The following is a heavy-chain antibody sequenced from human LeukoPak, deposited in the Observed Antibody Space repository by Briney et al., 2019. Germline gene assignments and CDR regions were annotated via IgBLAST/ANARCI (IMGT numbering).Heavy chain of an antibody. J-gene: IGHJ3*02. CDR1: GFTFSSYC. CDR3: ERGDGAGNDGHMDI. CDR2: INSYGSEI. Sequence: GGSLRLSCATSGFTFSSYCMTWVRQAPGKGLDWVSSINSYGSEIYYADSVKGRFTTSRDNAKNSLYLQMNSLRAEDTALYYCERGDGAGNDGHMDIWGQGTMVTVSS. D-gene: IGHD2-21*01. V-gene: IGHV3-21*01.